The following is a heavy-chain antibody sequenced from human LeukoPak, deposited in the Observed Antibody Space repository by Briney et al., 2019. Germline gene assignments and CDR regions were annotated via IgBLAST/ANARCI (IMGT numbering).Heavy chain of an antibody. Sequence: GGSLRLSCAASGFTFSNYWMSWVRQAPGKGLEWVANIKQDGSEKYYVDSVRGRFTISRDNAKKSLYLQMNSLRAEDTAVYYCAREPFNNYPVDYWGQGTLVSVSS. CDR3: AREPFNNYPVDY. CDR2: IKQDGSEK. V-gene: IGHV3-7*01. D-gene: IGHD4-11*01. J-gene: IGHJ4*02. CDR1: GFTFSNYW.